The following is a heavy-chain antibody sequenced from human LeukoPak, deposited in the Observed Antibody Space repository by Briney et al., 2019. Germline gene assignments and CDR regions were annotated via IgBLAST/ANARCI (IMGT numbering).Heavy chain of an antibody. CDR2: IYYSGST. CDR1: GGSISSYY. CDR3: ARAAYCSGGSCYSFNGNYFDY. V-gene: IGHV4-59*01. J-gene: IGHJ4*02. Sequence: SETLSLTCTVSGGSISSYYWSWTRQPPGKGLEWVGYIYYSGSTNYNPSLKSRVTISVDTSKNQFSLKLSSVTAADTAVYYCARAAYCSGGSCYSFNGNYFDYWGQGTLVTVSS. D-gene: IGHD2-15*01.